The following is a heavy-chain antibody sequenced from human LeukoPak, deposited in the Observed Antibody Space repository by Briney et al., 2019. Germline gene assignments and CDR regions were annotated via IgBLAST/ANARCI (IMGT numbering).Heavy chain of an antibody. CDR1: GGSISSGSYY. J-gene: IGHJ5*02. Sequence: PSETLSLTCTVSGGSISSGSYYWSWIRQPAGKGLEWIGRIYTSGSTNYNPPLKSRVTMSVDTSKNQFSLKLSSVTAADTAVYYCARVSSSSWYRPNWFDPWGQGTLVTVSS. CDR2: IYTSGST. V-gene: IGHV4-61*02. D-gene: IGHD6-13*01. CDR3: ARVSSSSWYRPNWFDP.